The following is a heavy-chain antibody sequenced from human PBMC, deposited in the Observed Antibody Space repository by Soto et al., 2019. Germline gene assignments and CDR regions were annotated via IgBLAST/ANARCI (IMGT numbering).Heavy chain of an antibody. CDR1: GFTYSSHG. Sequence: EAQLLESGGELIQPGGSLRLSCAASGFTYSSHGMSWVRQAPGKGLEWIAGLSRGGGSTKYADSVKGLFTISRDNSKNAMNLIRNILRLEDTAPYYCARDCQYRKDGFDIWGQGTMVTVSS. CDR3: ARDCQYRKDGFDI. CDR2: LSRGGGST. D-gene: IGHD5-12*01. J-gene: IGHJ3*02. V-gene: IGHV3-23*01.